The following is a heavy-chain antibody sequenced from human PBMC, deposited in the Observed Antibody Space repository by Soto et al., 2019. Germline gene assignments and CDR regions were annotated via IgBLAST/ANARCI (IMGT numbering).Heavy chain of an antibody. CDR1: GGCISSYY. CDR2: IYCSGSS. Sequence: PSETLSLTCTVSGGCISSYYWSRIRQSPGKELEWIGYIYCSGSSSYNPSLKSRVTIPVDTSKNRFSLKLSSVTAADTAVYYCSKDTAADDYGDNGMNVWGQRTTVTVCS. V-gene: IGHV4-59*01. D-gene: IGHD4-17*01. J-gene: IGHJ6*02. CDR3: SKDTAADDYGDNGMNV.